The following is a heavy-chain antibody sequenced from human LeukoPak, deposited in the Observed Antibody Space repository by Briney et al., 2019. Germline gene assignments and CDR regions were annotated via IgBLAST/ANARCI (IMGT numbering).Heavy chain of an antibody. CDR1: GGTFSSYA. CDR2: IIPIFGTA. Sequence: EASVKVSCKASGGTFSSYAISWVRQAPGQGLEWMGGIIPIFGTANYAQKFQGRVTITADESTSTAYMELSSLRSEDTAVYYCASGRDGCPDYWGQGTLVTVSS. J-gene: IGHJ4*02. D-gene: IGHD5-24*01. V-gene: IGHV1-69*13. CDR3: ASGRDGCPDY.